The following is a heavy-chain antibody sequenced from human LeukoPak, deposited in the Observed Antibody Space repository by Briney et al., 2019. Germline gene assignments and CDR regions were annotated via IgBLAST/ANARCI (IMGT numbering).Heavy chain of an antibody. V-gene: IGHV1-69*04. CDR3: AREPSMVRGVDIDY. Sequence: SVKVSCKASGGTFSSYAISWVRQAPGQGLEWMGRIIPILGIANYAQKFQGRVTITADKSTSTAYTELSSLRSEDTAVYYCAREPSMVRGVDIDYWGQGTLVTVSS. CDR1: GGTFSSYA. J-gene: IGHJ4*02. D-gene: IGHD3-10*01. CDR2: IIPILGIA.